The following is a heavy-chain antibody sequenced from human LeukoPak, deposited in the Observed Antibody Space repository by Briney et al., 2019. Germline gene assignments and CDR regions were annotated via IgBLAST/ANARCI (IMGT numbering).Heavy chain of an antibody. D-gene: IGHD6-13*01. J-gene: IGHJ6*02. CDR2: INPNSGGT. Sequence: GASVKVSCKGSGYTFTGYYMHWVRQAPGQGLEWMGWINPNSGGTNYAQKFQGRVTMTRDTSISTAYMELSRLRSDDTAVYYCARDSSSWGNYGMDVWGQGTTVTVSS. CDR1: GYTFTGYY. V-gene: IGHV1-2*02. CDR3: ARDSSSWGNYGMDV.